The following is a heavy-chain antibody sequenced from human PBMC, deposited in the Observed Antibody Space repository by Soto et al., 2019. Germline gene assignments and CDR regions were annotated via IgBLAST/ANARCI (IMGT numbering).Heavy chain of an antibody. CDR1: GFGFSNYA. D-gene: IGHD2-2*02. J-gene: IGHJ4*02. V-gene: IGHV3-48*03. CDR3: ARGDCKTSCYIGF. CDR2: ITSSGGAT. Sequence: EVQLVESGGGLVQPGGSLRLSYAASGFGFSNYAMNWVRQAPGKGLEWVSYITSSGGATMYADSVKGRFTISRDNAKDSLYLQMNSLRVEDTAVYYCARGDCKTSCYIGFWGQGALVTVSS.